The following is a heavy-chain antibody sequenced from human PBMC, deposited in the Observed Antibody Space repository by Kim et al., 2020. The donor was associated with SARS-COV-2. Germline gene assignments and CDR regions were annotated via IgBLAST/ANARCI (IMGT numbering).Heavy chain of an antibody. Sequence: SETLSLTCTVSGGSISSSSYYWGWIRQPPGKGLEWIGSIYYSGSTYYNPSLKSRVTISVDTSKNRFSLKLSSGTAADTAVYYCARHRREWLQTMPDYFDYWGQGTLVTVSS. CDR1: GGSISSSSYY. V-gene: IGHV4-39*01. D-gene: IGHD5-12*01. CDR3: ARHRREWLQTMPDYFDY. CDR2: IYYSGST. J-gene: IGHJ4*02.